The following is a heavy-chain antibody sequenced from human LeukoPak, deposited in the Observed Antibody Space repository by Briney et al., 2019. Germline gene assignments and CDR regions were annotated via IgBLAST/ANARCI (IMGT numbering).Heavy chain of an antibody. CDR1: GGSISGGGYS. CDR2: IYHSGST. CDR3: ARESPHYDILTGYYTGAFDI. D-gene: IGHD3-9*01. J-gene: IGHJ3*02. V-gene: IGHV4-30-2*01. Sequence: TLSLTCAVSGGSISGGGYSWGWIGQPPGKGLEWIGCIYHSGSTYDNASLKSRVTISVDRSKNQFSLKLSFVTAADTAVYYCARESPHYDILTGYYTGAFDIWGQGRMVTVSS.